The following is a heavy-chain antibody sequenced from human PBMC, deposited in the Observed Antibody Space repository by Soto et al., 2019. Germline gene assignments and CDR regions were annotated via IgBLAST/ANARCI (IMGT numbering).Heavy chain of an antibody. J-gene: IGHJ3*02. D-gene: IGHD3-22*01. V-gene: IGHV1-18*01. CDR1: GYTFTSYG. Sequence: ASVKVSCKASGYTFTSYGISWVRQAPGQGLEWMGWISAYNGNTNYAQKLQGRVTMTTDTSTSTAYMELRSLRSDDTGVYYCAGRGRDYYDSSGYLAPNDAFDIWGQGTMVTVSS. CDR2: ISAYNGNT. CDR3: AGRGRDYYDSSGYLAPNDAFDI.